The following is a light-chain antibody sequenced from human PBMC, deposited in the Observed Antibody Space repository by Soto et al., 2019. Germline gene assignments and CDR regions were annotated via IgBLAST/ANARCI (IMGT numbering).Light chain of an antibody. CDR2: GAS. V-gene: IGKV3-15*01. Sequence: EIVMTQSRATLSVSQGEGATLSCGASQNVSRNLAWYQHRPAQAPRLLIYGASTRATDIPARFSGVGSGTEFTLTISSLQSEDFAVYYCQQYHNWPTFGQRTKVDIK. CDR3: QQYHNWPT. CDR1: QNVSRN. J-gene: IGKJ1*01.